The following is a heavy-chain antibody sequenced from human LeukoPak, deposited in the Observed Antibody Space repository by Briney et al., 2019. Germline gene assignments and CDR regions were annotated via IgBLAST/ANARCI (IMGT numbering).Heavy chain of an antibody. CDR1: GYTFTSYD. CDR2: MNPNSGNT. J-gene: IGHJ6*02. CDR3: ASLPDIVVVPAALYYGMDV. V-gene: IGHV1-8*01. Sequence: ASVKVSCKASGYTFTSYDINWVRQATGQGLEWMGWMNPNSGNTGYAQKFQGRVTMTRDTSISTAYMELSSLRSEDTAVYYCASLPDIVVVPAALYYGMDVWGQGTTVTVSS. D-gene: IGHD2-2*01.